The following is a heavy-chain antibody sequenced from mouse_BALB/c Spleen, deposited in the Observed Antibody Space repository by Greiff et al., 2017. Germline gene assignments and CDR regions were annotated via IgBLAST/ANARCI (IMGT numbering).Heavy chain of an antibody. D-gene: IGHD4-1*01. CDR1: GFSLTSYG. J-gene: IGHJ2*01. V-gene: IGHV2-9*02. CDR2: IWAGGST. Sequence: QVQLKESGPGLVAPSQSLSITCTVSGFSLTSYGVHWVRQPPGKGLEWLGVIWAGGSTNYNSALMSRLSISKDNSKSQVFLKMNSLQTDDTAMYYCGRDSGTGTWYFDYWGQGTTLTVSS. CDR3: GRDSGTGTWYFDY.